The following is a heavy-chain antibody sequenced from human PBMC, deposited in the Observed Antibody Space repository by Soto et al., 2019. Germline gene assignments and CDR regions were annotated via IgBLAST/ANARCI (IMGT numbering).Heavy chain of an antibody. CDR1: GYTFTSYA. V-gene: IGHV1-3*01. Sequence: ASVKVSCKASGYTFTSYAMHWVRQAPGQRLEWMGWINAGNGNTKYSQKFQGRVTITRDTSASTAYMEPSSLRSEDTAVYYCARPSITMVRGVIIWGQGTLVTVSS. D-gene: IGHD3-10*01. CDR3: ARPSITMVRGVII. J-gene: IGHJ4*02. CDR2: INAGNGNT.